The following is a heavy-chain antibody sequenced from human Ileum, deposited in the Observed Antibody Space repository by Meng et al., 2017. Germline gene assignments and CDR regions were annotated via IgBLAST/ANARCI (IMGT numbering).Heavy chain of an antibody. D-gene: IGHD3-10*01. CDR1: GFTFVSYA. Sequence: QVPLVESGAEVKKPGASVTVSCKASGFTFVSYAIYWVRQAPGQGLEWMGWITAGNGNTKYSQKFQGRVTITRDTSASTAYMEPSSLRSEDTAVYYCARDMPYSSGSFDYWGQGTLVTVSS. CDR3: ARDMPYSSGSFDY. CDR2: ITAGNGNT. V-gene: IGHV1-3*01. J-gene: IGHJ4*02.